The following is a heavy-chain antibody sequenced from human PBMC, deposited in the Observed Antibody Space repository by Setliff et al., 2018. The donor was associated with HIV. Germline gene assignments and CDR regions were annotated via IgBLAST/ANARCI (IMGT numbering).Heavy chain of an antibody. CDR3: ARDLGSAYSYAQGRFDP. CDR1: GYSISRGYY. CDR2: IHQSGST. Sequence: PSETLSLTCSVSGYSISRGYYWGWIRQPPGKGLEWIGSIHQSGSTYYNSSLKSRVTMSVDTSKNKFSLKLSSVTAVDTAVYYCARDLGSAYSYAQGRFDPWGQGTLVTVSS. V-gene: IGHV4-38-2*02. J-gene: IGHJ5*02. D-gene: IGHD5-18*01.